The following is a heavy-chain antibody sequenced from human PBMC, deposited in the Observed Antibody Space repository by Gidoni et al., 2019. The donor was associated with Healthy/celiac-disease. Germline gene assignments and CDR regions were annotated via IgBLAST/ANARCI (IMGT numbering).Heavy chain of an antibody. CDR3: ARPLHYDSSGYSFFSYYYGMDV. Sequence: MGGIIPIFGTANYAQKFQGRVTITADDSTSTAYMELSSPRSQDTAVYYCARPLHYDSSGYSFFSYYYGMDVWGQGTMVTVSS. CDR2: IIPIFGTA. V-gene: IGHV1-69*01. J-gene: IGHJ6*02. D-gene: IGHD3-22*01.